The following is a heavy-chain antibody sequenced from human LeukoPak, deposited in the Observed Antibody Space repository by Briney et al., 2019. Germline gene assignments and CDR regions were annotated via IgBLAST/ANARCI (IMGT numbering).Heavy chain of an antibody. CDR2: IRSRAKSYVT. J-gene: IGHJ6*02. V-gene: IGHV3-73*01. CDR1: GVTFRGSA. CDR3: TRHSDTYCSRANCYVDNFYGLDV. D-gene: IGHD2-2*01. Sequence: GGALRLSCAASGVTFRGSAMHWGRQASGKGGEGVGRIRSRAKSYVTAYAAAVKARFIISRDDSSNTAYLQMNSLTTEDTAVYYCTRHSDTYCSRANCYVDNFYGLDVWGQGTRVTVSS.